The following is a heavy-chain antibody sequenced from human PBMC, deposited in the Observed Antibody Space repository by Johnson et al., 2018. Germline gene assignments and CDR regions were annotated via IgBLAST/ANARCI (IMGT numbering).Heavy chain of an antibody. V-gene: IGHV4-59*12. D-gene: IGHD4-23*01. CDR2: ISYRGNA. CDR1: GDSINTFY. CDR3: AREKFGPYVGNWFDP. Sequence: QVQLQESGPGLVKPSEPLSLTCTVSGDSINTFYWSWIRQPPGRGLEYIGYISYRGNANYSPSLKSRVTISIDTSKNQFSLKLSSVTAADTAVYYCAREKFGPYVGNWFDPWGRGTLVTVSS. J-gene: IGHJ5*02.